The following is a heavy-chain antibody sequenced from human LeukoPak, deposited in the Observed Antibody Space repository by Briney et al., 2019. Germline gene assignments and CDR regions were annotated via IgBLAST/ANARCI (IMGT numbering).Heavy chain of an antibody. V-gene: IGHV3-11*04. D-gene: IGHD6-19*01. CDR3: ARDGGSAWFFRY. CDR2: ISSSGNTK. Sequence: GSLRLSRAASGFTFSDYYMSWIRQAPGKGLEWVSYISSSGNTKYYADSVKGRFTISRDNAKNSLYLQMNSLRAEDTAVYYCARDGGSAWFFRYWGQGTLVTVSS. J-gene: IGHJ4*02. CDR1: GFTFSDYY.